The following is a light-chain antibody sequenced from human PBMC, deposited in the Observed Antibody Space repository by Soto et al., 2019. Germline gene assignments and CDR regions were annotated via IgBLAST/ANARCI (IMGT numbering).Light chain of an antibody. J-gene: IGLJ2*01. Sequence: QSVLTQPPSVSGAPGQRVTISCTGSSSNIGADYDVHWYQQLPGTAPKLLIYDNNKRPSGIPDRFSGSKSGTSATLGITGLQTGDEADYYCGTWDSSLSAVVFGGGTKVTVL. CDR2: DNN. V-gene: IGLV1-51*01. CDR3: GTWDSSLSAVV. CDR1: SSNIGADYD.